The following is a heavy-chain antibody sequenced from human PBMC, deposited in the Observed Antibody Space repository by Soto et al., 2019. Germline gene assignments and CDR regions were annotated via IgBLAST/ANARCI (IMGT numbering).Heavy chain of an antibody. J-gene: IGHJ6*02. D-gene: IGHD3-3*01. CDR1: GASINSSNW. Sequence: SETLPLTCSVSGASINSSNWWVWVRQPPGKGLEWIGEIYHIGSTTYNPSLKSRATISVDKSKNQFSLIVTSVTAADTAVYYCAKRYDFWSGRWYGLGVWGQGTTVT. CDR2: IYHIGST. CDR3: AKRYDFWSGRWYGLGV. V-gene: IGHV4-4*02.